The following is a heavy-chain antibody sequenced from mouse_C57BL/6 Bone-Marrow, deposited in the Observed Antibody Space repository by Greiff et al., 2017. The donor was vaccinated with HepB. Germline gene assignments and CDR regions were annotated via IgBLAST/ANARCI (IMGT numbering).Heavy chain of an antibody. CDR2: IRNKANGYTT. V-gene: IGHV7-3*01. CDR3: AYYGYYAMDY. Sequence: EVKVIESGGGLVQPGGSLSLSCAASGFTFTDYYMSWVRQPPGKALEWLGFIRNKANGYTTEYSASVKVRFTISRDNSQSILYLQMNALRAEDSATYYCAYYGYYAMDYWGQGTSVTVSS. D-gene: IGHD1-1*01. J-gene: IGHJ4*01. CDR1: GFTFTDYY.